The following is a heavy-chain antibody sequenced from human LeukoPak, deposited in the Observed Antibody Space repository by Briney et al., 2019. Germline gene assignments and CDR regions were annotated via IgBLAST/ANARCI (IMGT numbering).Heavy chain of an antibody. CDR2: ISGSGGST. Sequence: GGSLRLSCTVSGFTLSSYEMSWVRQAPGKGLEWVSAISGSGGSTYYADSVKGRFTISRDNSKNTLYLQMNSLRAEDTAVYYCAKDQGMATINPDAFDIWGQGTMVTVSS. V-gene: IGHV3-23*01. J-gene: IGHJ3*02. CDR3: AKDQGMATINPDAFDI. D-gene: IGHD5-24*01. CDR1: GFTLSSYE.